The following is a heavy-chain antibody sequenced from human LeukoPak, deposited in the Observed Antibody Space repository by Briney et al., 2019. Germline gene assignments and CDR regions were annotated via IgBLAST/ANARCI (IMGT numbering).Heavy chain of an antibody. Sequence: SQTLSLTCAISGDSVSINSAAWNWIRQSPSRGLEWLGRTYYRSKWYNDYAVSVKSRITINPDTSKNQFSLQLNSVTPEDTAVYYCAREGYSGYDFWFDPWGQGSLVTVST. CDR3: AREGYSGYDFWFDP. CDR2: TYYRSKWYN. D-gene: IGHD5-12*01. V-gene: IGHV6-1*01. CDR1: GDSVSINSAA. J-gene: IGHJ5*02.